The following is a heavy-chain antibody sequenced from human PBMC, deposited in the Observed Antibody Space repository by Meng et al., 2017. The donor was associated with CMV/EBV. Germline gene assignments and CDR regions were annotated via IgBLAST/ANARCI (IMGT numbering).Heavy chain of an antibody. CDR1: GYTFSSYG. V-gene: IGHV1-18*01. D-gene: IGHD2-21*02. J-gene: IGHJ4*02. CDR3: ARAPIFSGGDCSH. Sequence: QVQLVQLGADVKKPGASVKVSCKASGYTFSSYGISWVRQAPGQGLEWMGWISGYNGQTKYAQKFQGRVTMTTDTPTSTAYMELRSLRSDDTAVYYCARAPIFSGGDCSHWGQGTLVTVSS. CDR2: ISGYNGQT.